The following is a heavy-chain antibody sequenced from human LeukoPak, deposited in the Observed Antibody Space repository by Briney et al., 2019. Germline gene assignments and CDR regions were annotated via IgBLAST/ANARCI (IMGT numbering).Heavy chain of an antibody. D-gene: IGHD3-10*01. Sequence: GGSLRLSRAASGFTVNNNYMSWVRQAPGKGLEWVSLISSGGSTSYADSVRGRFIISRDSSKNTLFLQMNSLRAEDTAVYYCARRRYYGSATKYYFDYWGQGTLVTVSS. CDR1: GFTVNNNY. V-gene: IGHV3-66*01. J-gene: IGHJ4*02. CDR3: ARRRYYGSATKYYFDY. CDR2: ISSGGST.